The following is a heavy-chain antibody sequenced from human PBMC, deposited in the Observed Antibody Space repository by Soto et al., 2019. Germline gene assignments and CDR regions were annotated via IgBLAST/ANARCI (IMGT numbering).Heavy chain of an antibody. CDR1: GGSFSGYY. CDR3: ARGNNDILTGYHHNYFDY. D-gene: IGHD3-9*01. J-gene: IGHJ4*02. CDR2: INHSGST. Sequence: SETLSLTCAVYGGSFSGYYWSWIRQPPGKGLEWIGEINHSGSTNYNPSLKSRVTISVDTSKNQFSLKLSSVTAADTAVYYCARGNNDILTGYHHNYFDYWGQGTLVTVSS. V-gene: IGHV4-34*01.